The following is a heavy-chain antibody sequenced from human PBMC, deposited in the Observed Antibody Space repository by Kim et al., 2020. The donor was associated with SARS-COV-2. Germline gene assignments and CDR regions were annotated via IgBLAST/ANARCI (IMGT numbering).Heavy chain of an antibody. Sequence: GGSLRLSCAASGFTFSSYAMHWVRQAPGKGLEWVAVISYDGSNKYYADSVKGRFTISRDNSKNTLYLQMNSLRAEDTAVYYCARDGRYYDILTGVIPHLEGFDIWGQGTMVTVSS. CDR2: ISYDGSNK. D-gene: IGHD3-9*01. CDR1: GFTFSSYA. V-gene: IGHV3-30-3*01. J-gene: IGHJ3*02. CDR3: ARDGRYYDILTGVIPHLEGFDI.